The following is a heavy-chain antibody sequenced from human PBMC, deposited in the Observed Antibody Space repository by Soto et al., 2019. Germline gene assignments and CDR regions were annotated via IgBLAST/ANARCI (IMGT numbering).Heavy chain of an antibody. D-gene: IGHD6-25*01. CDR2: ISAYNGNT. Sequence: QVQLVQSGAEVKKPGASVKVSCKASGYTFTSYGISWVRQAPGQGLEWMGWISAYNGNTNSAQKLQGRVTMTTDTSTRTAYMELRSLTSADTAVYYCARGAVAPATGDYWGQRTLVTVSS. CDR1: GYTFTSYG. CDR3: ARGAVAPATGDY. J-gene: IGHJ4*02. V-gene: IGHV1-18*01.